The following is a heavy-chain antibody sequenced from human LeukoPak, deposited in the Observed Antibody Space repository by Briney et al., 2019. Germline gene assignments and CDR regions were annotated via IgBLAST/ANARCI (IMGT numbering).Heavy chain of an antibody. CDR2: VDPEDGET. D-gene: IGHD2-21*01. Sequence: ASVKISCKVSGYTFTDYYMHWVQQAPGKGLEWMGLVDPEDGETIYAEKFQGRVTITADTSTDTAYMELSSLRSEDTAVYYCATRGSVVVIAYHDAFDIWGQGTMVTVSS. J-gene: IGHJ3*02. CDR3: ATRGSVVVIAYHDAFDI. V-gene: IGHV1-69-2*01. CDR1: GYTFTDYY.